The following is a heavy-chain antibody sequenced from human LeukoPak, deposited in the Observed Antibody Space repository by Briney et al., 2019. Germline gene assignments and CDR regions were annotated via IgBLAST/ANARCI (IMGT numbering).Heavy chain of an antibody. CDR2: ISTYNGYS. D-gene: IGHD6-19*01. V-gene: IGHV1-18*01. CDR3: AKNSSGGYSDY. J-gene: IGHJ4*02. CDR1: GYTFTSSG. Sequence: VASVKVSCKTSGYTFTSSGITWVQQAPGQGLEWMGWISTYNGYSKYAQNLQGRVTMTADTSTTTAYMELSSLRSDDTAVYYCAKNSSGGYSDYWGQGTLVTVSS.